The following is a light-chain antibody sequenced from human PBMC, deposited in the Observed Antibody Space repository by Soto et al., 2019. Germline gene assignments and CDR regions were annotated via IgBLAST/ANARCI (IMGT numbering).Light chain of an antibody. V-gene: IGKV1-5*03. CDR1: QRINTW. Sequence: DGPVTQTPPILSACVEGRVTITCPASQRINTWLAWYQQKPGTAPKLPIYKATILQSGVPSRFSGSGSGTEFTLAIGSLQPDDFAAYYCQEYENCSPWTFGQGTKVDIK. J-gene: IGKJ1*01. CDR3: QEYENCSPWT. CDR2: KAT.